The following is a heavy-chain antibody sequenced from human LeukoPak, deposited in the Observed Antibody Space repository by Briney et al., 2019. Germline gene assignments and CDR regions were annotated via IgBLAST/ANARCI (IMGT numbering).Heavy chain of an antibody. Sequence: GESLKISCKGSGYSFTSYWIGWGRQMPGKGLEGMGIIYPGDSHTTYGPSFEGQVTISVDKSISTAYLQWSSLKASDTAMYYCARHPAITGTRDWFDPWGQGTLVTVSS. CDR3: ARHPAITGTRDWFDP. D-gene: IGHD1-20*01. V-gene: IGHV5-51*01. CDR2: IYPGDSHT. J-gene: IGHJ5*02. CDR1: GYSFTSYW.